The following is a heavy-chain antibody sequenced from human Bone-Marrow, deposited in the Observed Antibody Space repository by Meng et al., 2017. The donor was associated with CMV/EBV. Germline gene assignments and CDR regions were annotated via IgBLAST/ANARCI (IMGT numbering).Heavy chain of an antibody. V-gene: IGHV6-1*01. Sequence: GHSVSSKRSAWSWIRQSPSRGLEWRGRTCYRSKWYNDDAVSVKSRITINPDTSKNQFSLQLNSATPEDTAVYYCARDRDSLGYFDYWGQGTLVTVSS. D-gene: IGHD7-27*01. CDR2: TCYRSKWYN. J-gene: IGHJ4*02. CDR1: GHSVSSKRSA. CDR3: ARDRDSLGYFDY.